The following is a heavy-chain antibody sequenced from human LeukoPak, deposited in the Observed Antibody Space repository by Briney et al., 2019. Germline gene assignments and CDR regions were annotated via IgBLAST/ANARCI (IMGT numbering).Heavy chain of an antibody. D-gene: IGHD6-19*01. V-gene: IGHV4-59*01. CDR3: ARVASYSSGWWAFDI. Sequence: SETLSLTCTVSGGSISSYYWSWIRQPPGKGLEWIGYIYYSGSTNYNPSLKSRVTISVDTSKNQFSLQLSSVTAADTAVYYCARVASYSSGWWAFDIWGQGTMVTVSS. CDR1: GGSISSYY. CDR2: IYYSGST. J-gene: IGHJ3*02.